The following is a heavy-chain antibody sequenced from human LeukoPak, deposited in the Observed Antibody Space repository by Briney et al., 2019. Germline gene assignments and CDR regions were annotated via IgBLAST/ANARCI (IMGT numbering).Heavy chain of an antibody. V-gene: IGHV4-34*01. Sequence: SETLSLTCAVYGGSFSGYYWSWISQPPGKGLEWIGEINHSGSTNYNPSLKSRVTISVDTSKNQFSLKLSSVTAADTAVYYCAGTTARGLFEYYFDYWGQGTLVTVSS. CDR3: AGTTARGLFEYYFDY. CDR1: GGSFSGYY. D-gene: IGHD1-1*01. J-gene: IGHJ4*02. CDR2: INHSGST.